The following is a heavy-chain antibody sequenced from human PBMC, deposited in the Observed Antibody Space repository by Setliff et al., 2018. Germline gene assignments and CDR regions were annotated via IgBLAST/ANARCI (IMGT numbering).Heavy chain of an antibody. Sequence: TLSLPCSVSGGSLTSHYWTWIRQPPGKGLEWIGVISYIERPHYNPSLQSRVTIAMETSNNQVSLTLTSVTAVDSAMYYCARFCGGGSCPDYWGQGTLVT. CDR2: ISYIERP. J-gene: IGHJ4*02. D-gene: IGHD2-15*01. V-gene: IGHV4-59*11. CDR1: GGSLTSHY. CDR3: ARFCGGGSCPDY.